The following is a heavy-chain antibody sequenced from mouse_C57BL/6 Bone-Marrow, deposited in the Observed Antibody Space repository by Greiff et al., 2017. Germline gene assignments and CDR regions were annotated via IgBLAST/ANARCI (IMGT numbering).Heavy chain of an antibody. D-gene: IGHD2-12*01. Sequence: VHLVESGAELARPGASVKLSCKASGYTFTSYGISWVKQRTGQGLEWIGEIYPRSGNTYYNEKFKGKATLTADKSSSTAYMELRSLTSEDSAVYFCEIRQGYYYAKNYWGQGTSVTVSS. CDR2: IYPRSGNT. J-gene: IGHJ4*01. CDR1: GYTFTSYG. CDR3: EIRQGYYYAKNY. V-gene: IGHV1-81*01.